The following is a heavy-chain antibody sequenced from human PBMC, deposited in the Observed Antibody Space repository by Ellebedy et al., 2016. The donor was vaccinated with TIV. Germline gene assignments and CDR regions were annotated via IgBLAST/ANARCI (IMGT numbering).Heavy chain of an antibody. D-gene: IGHD3-10*01. V-gene: IGHV4-39*07. Sequence: MPSETLSLTCVVSGDSISGSSYYWGWIRQRPGKGLEWIGSVYHSGTTYYNPSLKTRVTISLDSSKNQFSLKLNSVTAADTAVYYCAQGGTSGTHHCDYWGQGTLVTVSS. CDR3: AQGGTSGTHHCDY. CDR1: GDSISGSSYY. J-gene: IGHJ4*02. CDR2: VYHSGTT.